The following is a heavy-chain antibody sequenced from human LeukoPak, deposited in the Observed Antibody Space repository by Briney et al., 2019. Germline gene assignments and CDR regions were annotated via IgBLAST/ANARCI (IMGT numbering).Heavy chain of an antibody. V-gene: IGHV3-23*01. Sequence: GGSLRLSCAASGFTFSSCAMSWVRQAPGKGLEWVSAISGSGGSTYYADSVKGRFTISRDNSKNTLYLQMNSLRAEDTAVYYCAKINKYSGWYYFDYWGQGTLVTVSS. CDR3: AKINKYSGWYYFDY. D-gene: IGHD6-19*01. J-gene: IGHJ4*02. CDR1: GFTFSSCA. CDR2: ISGSGGST.